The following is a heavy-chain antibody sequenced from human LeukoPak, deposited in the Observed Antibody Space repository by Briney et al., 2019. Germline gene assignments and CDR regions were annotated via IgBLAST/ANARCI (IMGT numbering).Heavy chain of an antibody. CDR2: ISAGNGNT. D-gene: IGHD6-13*01. CDR3: ARGLGYGVFDP. Sequence: ASVKVSCKASGYTFTSYAIHWVRQAPGQRLEWMGWISAGNGNTKYSQNFQGRVTFISNTSATTAFMELSSLRSEDTAVYYCARGLGYGVFDPWGQGTLVTVSS. CDR1: GYTFTSYA. J-gene: IGHJ5*02. V-gene: IGHV1-3*01.